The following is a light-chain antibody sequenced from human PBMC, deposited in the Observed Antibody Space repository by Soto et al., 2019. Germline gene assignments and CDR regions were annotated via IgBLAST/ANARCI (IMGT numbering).Light chain of an antibody. Sequence: EIVLTQSPGTLSLSPGERATLSCRASQTVSRDYLAWYQQKPGQAPRILIYGASSRAPGIPDRFSGNGSGTDFALTVSGLEPEDFAVYYCQQYGSSPTFGGGTKVEIK. CDR2: GAS. CDR3: QQYGSSPT. V-gene: IGKV3-20*01. CDR1: QTVSRDY. J-gene: IGKJ4*01.